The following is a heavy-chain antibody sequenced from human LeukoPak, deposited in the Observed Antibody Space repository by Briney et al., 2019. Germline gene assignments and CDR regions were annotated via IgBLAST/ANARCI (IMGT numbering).Heavy chain of an antibody. CDR1: GFTFSSYW. Sequence: GSLRLSCAASGFTFSSYWMSWVRQAPGKGLEWIGSIYYSGSTYYNPSLKSRVTISVDTSKNQFSLKLSSVTAADTAVYYCARHVYSSSWYRWFDPWGQGTLVTVSS. D-gene: IGHD6-13*01. CDR2: IYYSGST. V-gene: IGHV4-39*01. J-gene: IGHJ5*02. CDR3: ARHVYSSSWYRWFDP.